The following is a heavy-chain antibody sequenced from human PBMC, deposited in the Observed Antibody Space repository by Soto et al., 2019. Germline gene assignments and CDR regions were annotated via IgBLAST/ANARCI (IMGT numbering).Heavy chain of an antibody. D-gene: IGHD5-12*01. J-gene: IGHJ6*02. V-gene: IGHV4-59*01. Sequence: SETLSLTCSVSGGSMNYYYWSWIRQPPGKGLEWIGYIYHSGTAEYNPSLKSRVTPSVDTSKSQFSLKMSSVTTADTAVYYCARDRAIISAPTKEYVFEIWGQGTTVTVSS. CDR2: IYHSGTA. CDR3: ARDRAIISAPTKEYVFEI. CDR1: GGSMNYYY.